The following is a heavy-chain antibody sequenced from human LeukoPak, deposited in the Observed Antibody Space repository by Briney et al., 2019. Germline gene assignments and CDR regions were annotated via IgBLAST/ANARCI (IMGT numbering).Heavy chain of an antibody. CDR1: GFTFSSYA. CDR3: AKDRGWLQLGALEI. Sequence: GGSLRLSCAASGFTFSSYAMSWVRQAPGKGLEWVSGISDSGGSTYYANSVKGRFTISRDKSKNTLYVQMNSLRAEDTAVYYCAKDRGWLQLGALEIWGQGTMVTVSS. V-gene: IGHV3-23*01. J-gene: IGHJ3*02. CDR2: ISDSGGST. D-gene: IGHD5-24*01.